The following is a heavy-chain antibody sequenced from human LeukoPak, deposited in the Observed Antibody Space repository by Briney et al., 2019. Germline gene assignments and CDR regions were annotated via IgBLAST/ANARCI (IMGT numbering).Heavy chain of an antibody. CDR2: IYYSGST. J-gene: IGHJ4*02. D-gene: IGHD3-9*01. CDR3: ARGGSPDFDWLLFHY. Sequence: IYYSGSTYYNPSLKSRVTISVDTSKNQFSLKLSSVTAADTAVYYCARGGSPDFDWLLFHYWGQGTLVTVSS. V-gene: IGHV4-30-4*01.